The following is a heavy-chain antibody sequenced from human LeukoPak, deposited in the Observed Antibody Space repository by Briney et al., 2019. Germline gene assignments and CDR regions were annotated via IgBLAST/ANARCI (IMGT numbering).Heavy chain of an antibody. CDR1: GFTFSSYG. D-gene: IGHD3-16*01. CDR3: AKVTSHDYAWGSYGGPLSRLYYFDY. Sequence: GGSLRLSCAASGFTFSSYGMSWVRQAPGKGLEWVSAISGSGGSTYYADSVKGRFTISRDNSKNTLYLQMNSLRAEDTAVYYCAKVTSHDYAWGSYGGPLSRLYYFDYWGQGTLVTVSS. V-gene: IGHV3-23*01. J-gene: IGHJ4*02. CDR2: ISGSGGST.